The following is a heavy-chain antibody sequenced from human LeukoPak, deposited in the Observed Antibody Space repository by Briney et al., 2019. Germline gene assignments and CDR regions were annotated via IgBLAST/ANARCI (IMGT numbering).Heavy chain of an antibody. D-gene: IGHD3-10*01. CDR2: MNPNSGNT. J-gene: IGHJ4*02. CDR3: ARRQYGSGSPLYY. CDR1: GYTFTSYD. Sequence: ASVKVSCKASGYTFTSYDINWVRQTTGQGLEWMGWMNPNSGNTGNAQKFQGRVTITGNTSITTAYMELSSLRSEDTAVYYCARRQYGSGSPLYYWGQGTLVTVSS. V-gene: IGHV1-8*03.